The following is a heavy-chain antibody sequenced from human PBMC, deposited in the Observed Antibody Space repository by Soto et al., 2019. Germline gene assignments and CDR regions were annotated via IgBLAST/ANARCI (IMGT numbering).Heavy chain of an antibody. J-gene: IGHJ4*02. Sequence: GGSLRLSCAASGFTFDDYGMSWVRQAPGKGLEWVSGINWNGGSTGYADSVKGRFTISRDNAKNSLYLQMNSLRAEDTALYYCARDTGDFWSGYYNVDYWGQGTLVTVSS. CDR3: ARDTGDFWSGYYNVDY. V-gene: IGHV3-20*04. CDR2: INWNGGST. CDR1: GFTFDDYG. D-gene: IGHD3-3*01.